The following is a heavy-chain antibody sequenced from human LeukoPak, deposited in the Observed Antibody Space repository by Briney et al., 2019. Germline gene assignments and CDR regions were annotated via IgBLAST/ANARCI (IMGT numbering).Heavy chain of an antibody. CDR3: ARGVPQAFDI. J-gene: IGHJ3*02. V-gene: IGHV3-23*01. CDR2: ITNSGDST. CDR1: GFTFSNYV. D-gene: IGHD3-3*01. Sequence: PGGSLRLSCTGSGFTFSNYVMRWVRQAPGKGLEWVSSITNSGDSTYYVDSVKGRFTISRDNSQNTLYLQMNSLRAEDTAVCYCARGVPQAFDIWGQGTMVTVSS.